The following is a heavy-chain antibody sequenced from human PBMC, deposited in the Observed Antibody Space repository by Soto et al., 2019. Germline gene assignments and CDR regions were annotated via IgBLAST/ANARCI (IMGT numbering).Heavy chain of an antibody. CDR1: GYTFTSYG. Sequence: ASVKVSCKASGYTFTSYGISWVRQAPGQGLEWMGWISAYNGNTNYAQKLQGRVTMTTDTSTSTAYMELRSLRSDDTAVYYCARYYLGDYCDSSGWPGAFDIWGQGTMVTVSS. D-gene: IGHD3-22*01. CDR2: ISAYNGNT. CDR3: ARYYLGDYCDSSGWPGAFDI. V-gene: IGHV1-18*04. J-gene: IGHJ3*02.